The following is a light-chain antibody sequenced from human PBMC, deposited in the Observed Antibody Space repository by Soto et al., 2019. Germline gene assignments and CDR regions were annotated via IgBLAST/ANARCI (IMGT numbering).Light chain of an antibody. CDR1: QGVNRN. CDR3: HQYNNWPRT. V-gene: IGKV3-15*01. J-gene: IGKJ1*01. Sequence: EAVLTQSPASLSVSPGERATRSCRASQGVNRNLAWYHHKPGQAPRLLIYGVFTRATAIPGRFSGGWSGTEFTLTINGLQSEDFGVYYCHQYNNWPRTFGQGTKVDIK. CDR2: GVF.